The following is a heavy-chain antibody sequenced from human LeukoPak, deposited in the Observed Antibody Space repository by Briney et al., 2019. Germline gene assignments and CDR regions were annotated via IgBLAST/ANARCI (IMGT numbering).Heavy chain of an antibody. J-gene: IGHJ3*02. V-gene: IGHV3-7*01. Sequence: GGSLRLSCAASGFTFSSYWMSWVRQAPGKGLEWVANIKQDGSEKYYVDSVKGRFTISRDNAKNSLYLQMNSLRAEDTAVYYCARESGAITIFGVAKGARAFDIWGQGTMVTVSS. D-gene: IGHD3-3*01. CDR2: IKQDGSEK. CDR1: GFTFSSYW. CDR3: ARESGAITIFGVAKGARAFDI.